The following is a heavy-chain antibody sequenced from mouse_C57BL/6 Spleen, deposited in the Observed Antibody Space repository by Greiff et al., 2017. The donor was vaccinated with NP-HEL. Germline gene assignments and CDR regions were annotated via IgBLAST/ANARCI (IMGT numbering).Heavy chain of an antibody. V-gene: IGHV1-42*01. CDR2: INPSTGGT. Sequence: EVQLQQSGPELVKPGASVKISCKASGYSFTGYYMNWVKQSPEKSLEWIGEINPSTGGTTYNQKFKAKATLTVDKSSSTAYMQLKSLTSEDSAVYYCARSGCYDPRWGQGTLVTVSA. CDR3: ARSGCYDPR. D-gene: IGHD2-12*01. J-gene: IGHJ3*01. CDR1: GYSFTGYY.